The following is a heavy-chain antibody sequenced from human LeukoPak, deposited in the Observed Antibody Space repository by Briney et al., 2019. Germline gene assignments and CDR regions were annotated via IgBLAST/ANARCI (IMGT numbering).Heavy chain of an antibody. V-gene: IGHV1-2*02. D-gene: IGHD1-26*01. CDR3: ARDKPGLSSYYES. J-gene: IGHJ5*02. CDR2: INPNSGGT. Sequence: GASVKVSFKASGYTFTGYYMHWVRQAPGQGLEWMGWINPNSGGTDYAQKFQGRVTLTRDTSVTTAYMEVTTLGSDDTAVYYCARDKPGLSSYYESWGQGTLVTVSS. CDR1: GYTFTGYY.